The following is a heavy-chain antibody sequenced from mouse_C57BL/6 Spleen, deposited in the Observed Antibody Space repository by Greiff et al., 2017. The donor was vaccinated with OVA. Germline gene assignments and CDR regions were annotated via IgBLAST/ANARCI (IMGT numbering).Heavy chain of an antibody. D-gene: IGHD1-1*01. J-gene: IGHJ4*01. CDR3: VAEGDY. Sequence: VQLVESGAELVRPGTSVKVSCKASGYAFTNYLIEWVKQRPGQGLEWIGVINPGSGGTNYNEKFKGKATLTADKSSSTAYMQLSSLTSEDSAVYFCVAEGDYWGQGTSVTVSS. V-gene: IGHV1-54*01. CDR1: GYAFTNYL. CDR2: INPGSGGT.